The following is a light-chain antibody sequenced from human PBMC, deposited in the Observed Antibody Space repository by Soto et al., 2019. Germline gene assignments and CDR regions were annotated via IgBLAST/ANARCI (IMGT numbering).Light chain of an antibody. CDR2: EVV. V-gene: IGLV2-8*01. CDR3: KSYAGSNPYV. J-gene: IGLJ1*01. CDR1: KNDIGVYDF. Sequence: QSALTQPPSASGSPGQSVTISCTGTKNDIGVYDFVSWYQHHPGKAPRLIIYEVVQRPSGVPDRFSGSKSGNTASLTVSGLQAADEADYFCKSYAGSNPYVFGGGTKVTVL.